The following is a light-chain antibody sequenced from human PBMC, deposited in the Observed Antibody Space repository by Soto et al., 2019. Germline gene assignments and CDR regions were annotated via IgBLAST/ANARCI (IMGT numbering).Light chain of an antibody. CDR1: ESIARH. Sequence: DIQMTQSPSSLSASVGDRVTITCRASESIARHLNWYQQKPGKAPKLLIYAASSLQNGVPSRFRGGGSETDFTLTISNLQPEDFATYYCQQTYTALSITFGPGTRLEIK. V-gene: IGKV1-39*01. CDR3: QQTYTALSIT. CDR2: AAS. J-gene: IGKJ5*01.